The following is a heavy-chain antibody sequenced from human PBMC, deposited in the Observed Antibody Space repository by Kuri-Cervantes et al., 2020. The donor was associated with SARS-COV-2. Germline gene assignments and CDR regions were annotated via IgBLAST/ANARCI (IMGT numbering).Heavy chain of an antibody. J-gene: IGHJ3*02. V-gene: IGHV3-30-3*01. Sequence: GGSLRLSCAASGFTFSGSDMHWVRQAPGKGLEWVAVISYDGSNKYYADSVKGRFTISRDNSKNTLYLQMNSLRAEDTAVYYCARGASREKAPVRAFDIWGQGTMVTVSS. D-gene: IGHD1-26*01. CDR3: ARGASREKAPVRAFDI. CDR2: ISYDGSNK. CDR1: GFTFSGSD.